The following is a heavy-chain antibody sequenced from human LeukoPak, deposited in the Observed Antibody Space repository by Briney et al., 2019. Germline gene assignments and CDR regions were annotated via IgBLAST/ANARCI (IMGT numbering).Heavy chain of an antibody. CDR1: GFTYSNYD. CDR2: ISSGGGTT. Sequence: PGGSLRLSCAASGFTYSNYDMNWVRQAPGKGLEWVSGISSGGGTTYYADSVKGRFIISRDNSKNTLYLQMDSLRAEDTAIYYCTKAGIAVPATPDYWGQGTLVTVSS. CDR3: TKAGIAVPATPDY. D-gene: IGHD6-19*01. J-gene: IGHJ4*02. V-gene: IGHV3-23*01.